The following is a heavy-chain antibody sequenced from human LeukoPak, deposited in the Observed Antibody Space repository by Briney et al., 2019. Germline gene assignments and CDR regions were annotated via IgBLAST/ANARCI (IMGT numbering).Heavy chain of an antibody. V-gene: IGHV5-51*01. J-gene: IGHJ6*03. Sequence: GESLKISCKTSGYTFTNYWIGWVRQMPGRGLEWMGIIYPADSDTRYSPSFQGQVTISADKPINTAYLQWSSLKASDTAMYYCARHRGPHVPMSYYYYMDVWGKGTTVTVSS. CDR3: ARHRGPHVPMSYYYYMDV. D-gene: IGHD3-10*02. CDR1: GYTFTNYW. CDR2: IYPADSDT.